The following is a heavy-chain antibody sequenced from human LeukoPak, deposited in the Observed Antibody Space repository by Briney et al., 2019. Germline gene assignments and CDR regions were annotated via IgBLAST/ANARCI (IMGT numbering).Heavy chain of an antibody. Sequence: SETLSLTCTVSGGSISSSSYYWGWIRQPPGKGLEWIGSIYYSGSTYYNPSLKSRVTISVDTSKNQFSLKLSSVTAADTAVYYCARALGYCTSTSCLNYNYYGMDVWGQGTTVTVSS. CDR3: ARALGYCTSTSCLNYNYYGMDV. CDR2: IYYSGST. V-gene: IGHV4-39*01. D-gene: IGHD2-2*01. J-gene: IGHJ6*02. CDR1: GGSISSSSYY.